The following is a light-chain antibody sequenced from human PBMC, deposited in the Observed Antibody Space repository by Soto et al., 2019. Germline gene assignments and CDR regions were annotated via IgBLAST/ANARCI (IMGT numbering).Light chain of an antibody. Sequence: EIVLTQSPGTLSLSPGEGATLSCMASQSVSSSYIAWYQQRPGQTPSLLIYGASTRATGIPDRFSGSGSGTHFTLTISRLEPEDFAVYYCQQYGSSPITFGQGTRLEIK. V-gene: IGKV3-20*01. CDR2: GAS. CDR1: QSVSSSY. J-gene: IGKJ5*01. CDR3: QQYGSSPIT.